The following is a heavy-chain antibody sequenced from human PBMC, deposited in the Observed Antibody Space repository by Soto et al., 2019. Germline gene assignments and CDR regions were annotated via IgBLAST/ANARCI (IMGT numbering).Heavy chain of an antibody. CDR3: ARGGWKLFDY. J-gene: IGHJ4*02. D-gene: IGHD6-19*01. Sequence: QVQLQESGPGLVKPSETLSLTCTVSGASISSYYWSWIRQPPGKGLEWIGNFYYSGSTNYNPSLKSRVDISVDTSKNQFSLKLSSVTAADTAVYYCARGGWKLFDYWGQGTRVTVSS. CDR2: FYYSGST. V-gene: IGHV4-59*01. CDR1: GASISSYY.